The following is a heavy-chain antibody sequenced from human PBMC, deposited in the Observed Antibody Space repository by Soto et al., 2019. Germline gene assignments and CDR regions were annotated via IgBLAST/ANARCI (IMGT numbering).Heavy chain of an antibody. D-gene: IGHD5-12*01. CDR3: ASLKSSEIGCGGGYSGYGCYYGMDV. CDR2: INHSGST. Sequence: MSLTCSIHSASFDGGDRSSISAPTSGGLEWIGEINHSGSTNYNPSLKSRVTISVDTSKNQFSLKLSSVTAADTAVYYCASLKSSEIGCGGGYSGYGCYYGMDVWGQGTTVS. J-gene: IGHJ6*02. CDR1: SASFDGGD. V-gene: IGHV4-34*01.